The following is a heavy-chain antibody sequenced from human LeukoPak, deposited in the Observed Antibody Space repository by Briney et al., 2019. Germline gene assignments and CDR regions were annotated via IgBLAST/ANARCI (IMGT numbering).Heavy chain of an antibody. CDR1: GGSFSGYY. V-gene: IGHV4-34*01. J-gene: IGHJ6*03. Sequence: SETLSLTCAVYGGSFSGYYWSWIRQPPGKGLEWIGEINDSGSTNYNPSLKNRVTISIDTSKNQSSLKLSSVTAADTAVHYCARLGGDIYFYYMDVWGKGTTVTISS. D-gene: IGHD2-21*01. CDR3: ARLGGDIYFYYMDV. CDR2: INDSGST.